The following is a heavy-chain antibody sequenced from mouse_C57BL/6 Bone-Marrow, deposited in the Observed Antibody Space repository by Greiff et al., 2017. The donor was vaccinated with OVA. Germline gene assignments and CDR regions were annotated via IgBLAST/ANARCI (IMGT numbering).Heavy chain of an antibody. CDR3: AKTGFITTVVATLDWYFDV. CDR1: GFSLTSYG. V-gene: IGHV2-4*01. J-gene: IGHJ1*03. D-gene: IGHD1-1*01. CDR2: IWSGGST. Sequence: VQLQQSGPGLVQPSQSLSITCTVSGFSLTSYGVHWVRQPPGKGLEWLGVIWSGGSTDYNDAFISRLSISKDNSKSQVFFKMNRLQADDTAIYYCAKTGFITTVVATLDWYFDVWGTGTTVTVSS.